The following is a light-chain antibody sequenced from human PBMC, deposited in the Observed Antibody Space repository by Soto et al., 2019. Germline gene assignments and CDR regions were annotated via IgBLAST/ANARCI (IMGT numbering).Light chain of an antibody. CDR2: GIS. Sequence: EIVMTQSPGTLSLSPGERATLSCRASQRVSNSLAWYQHKPGQAPRLLIYGISNRATGIPDRFSGSGSGTEFTLTIRSVQPEDVAIYYCKQYTNWPITFGQGTRLEIK. CDR3: KQYTNWPIT. J-gene: IGKJ5*01. CDR1: QRVSNS. V-gene: IGKV3D-15*01.